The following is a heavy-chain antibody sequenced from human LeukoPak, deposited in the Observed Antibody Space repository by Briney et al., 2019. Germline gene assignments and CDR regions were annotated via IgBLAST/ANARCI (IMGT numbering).Heavy chain of an antibody. CDR3: ARLNCSSTSCYPVFDY. CDR1: GFTFSSYA. V-gene: IGHV3-30-3*01. D-gene: IGHD2-2*01. Sequence: GGSLRLSCAASGFTFSSYAMHWVRQAPGKGLEWVAVISYDGSNKYYADSVKGRFTISRDNSKNTLYLQMNSLRAEDTAVYYCARLNCSSTSCYPVFDYWGQGTLGTVSS. CDR2: ISYDGSNK. J-gene: IGHJ4*02.